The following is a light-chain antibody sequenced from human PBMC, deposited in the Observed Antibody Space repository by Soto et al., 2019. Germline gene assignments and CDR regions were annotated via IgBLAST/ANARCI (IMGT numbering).Light chain of an antibody. CDR3: AAWDDSLPDYV. CDR2: SNN. V-gene: IGLV1-44*01. J-gene: IGLJ1*01. Sequence: QSVLTQPPSASGTPGQRVTISCSGSSSNIGSNTVNWYQQLPGTAPKLLIYSNNQRPSGVPDRFSGSKSGTSASLAISGLQSEDEADYYCAAWDDSLPDYVFGPGTKVTVL. CDR1: SSNIGSNT.